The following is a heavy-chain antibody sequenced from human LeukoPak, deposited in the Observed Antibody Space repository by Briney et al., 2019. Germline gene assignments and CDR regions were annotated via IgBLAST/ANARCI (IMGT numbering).Heavy chain of an antibody. CDR3: AREWVNIAARRYFDY. D-gene: IGHD6-6*01. J-gene: IGHJ4*02. V-gene: IGHV3-43*02. CDR2: VSGDSRNT. Sequence: PGGSLRLSCAASGFTFDDFAMHWVRQAPGKGLEWVSLVSGDSRNTYYADSVKGRFTISRDNAKNSLYLQMNSLRAEDTAVYYCAREWVNIAARRYFDYWGQGTLVTVSS. CDR1: GFTFDDFA.